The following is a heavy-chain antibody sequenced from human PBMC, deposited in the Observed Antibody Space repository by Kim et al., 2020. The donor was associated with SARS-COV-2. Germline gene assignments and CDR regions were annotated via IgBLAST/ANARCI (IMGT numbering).Heavy chain of an antibody. V-gene: IGHV3-30*18. Sequence: GGSLRLSCAASGFTFSSYGMHWVRQAPGKGLEWVAVISYDGSNKYYADSVKGRFTISRDNSKNTLYLQMNSLRAEDTAVYYCAKDFQWELLIAPYFDYWGQGTLVTVSS. CDR1: GFTFSSYG. CDR3: AKDFQWELLIAPYFDY. J-gene: IGHJ4*02. D-gene: IGHD1-26*01. CDR2: ISYDGSNK.